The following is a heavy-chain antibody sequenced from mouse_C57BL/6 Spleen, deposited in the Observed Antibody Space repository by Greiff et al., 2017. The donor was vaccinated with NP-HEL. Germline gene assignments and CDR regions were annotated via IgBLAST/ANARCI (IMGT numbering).Heavy chain of an antibody. CDR1: GYTFTSYW. CDR3: ASYNTTVVATNWYFDV. V-gene: IGHV1-72*01. CDR2: IDPNSGGT. J-gene: IGHJ1*03. Sequence: VQLQQPGAELVKPGASVKLSCKASGYTFTSYWMHWVKQRPGRGLEWIGRIDPNSGGTKYNEKFKSKATLTVYKPSRTAYMPLSSLTSEDSAVYYCASYNTTVVATNWYFDVWGTGTAVTVSS. D-gene: IGHD1-1*01.